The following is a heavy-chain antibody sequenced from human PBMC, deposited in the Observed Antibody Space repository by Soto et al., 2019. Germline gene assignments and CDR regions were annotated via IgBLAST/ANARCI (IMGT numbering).Heavy chain of an antibody. CDR1: GYTFTIYY. V-gene: IGHV1-46*01. CDR2: IDPSGGGT. J-gene: IGHJ5*02. Sequence: QVQLVQSGAEVKKPGASVKVSCKASGYTFTIYYMHWVRQAPGPGLEWMGIIDPSGGGTSYAQKFQGRLTMTRDTSTSTVYMELSSLRSEDTAVYYCARDRVDCSGGNCWRSVEDTWGQGTLVTVSS. D-gene: IGHD2-15*01. CDR3: ARDRVDCSGGNCWRSVEDT.